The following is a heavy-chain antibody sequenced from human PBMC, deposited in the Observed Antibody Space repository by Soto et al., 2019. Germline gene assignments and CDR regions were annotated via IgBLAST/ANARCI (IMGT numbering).Heavy chain of an antibody. Sequence: QITLKESGPTLVKPTQTLTLTCTFSGFSLSASGVGVGWIRQPPGEALEGLAVIYWNDDERYSPSLKSRVTITKDTSKNQVVLTMTNMDPVDTATYYCAHSSTTYLDYWGQGTLVTVSS. J-gene: IGHJ4*02. V-gene: IGHV2-5*01. CDR2: IYWNDDE. D-gene: IGHD4-4*01. CDR1: GFSLSASGVG. CDR3: AHSSTTYLDY.